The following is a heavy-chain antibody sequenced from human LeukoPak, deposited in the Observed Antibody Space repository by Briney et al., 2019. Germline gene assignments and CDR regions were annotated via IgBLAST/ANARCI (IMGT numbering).Heavy chain of an antibody. J-gene: IGHJ6*03. CDR3: AREGYYYYYMDV. CDR2: INSDGSST. CDR1: GFTFSSYW. Sequence: PGGSLRLSCAAFGFTFSSYWMHWVRQAPGKGLVWVSRINSDGSSTSYADSVKGRFTISRDNAKNTLYLQMNSLRAEDTAVYYCAREGYYYYYMDVWGKGTTVTVSS. V-gene: IGHV3-74*01.